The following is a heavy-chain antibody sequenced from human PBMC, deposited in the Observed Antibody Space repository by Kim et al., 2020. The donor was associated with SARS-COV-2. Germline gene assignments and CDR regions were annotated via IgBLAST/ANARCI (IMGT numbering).Heavy chain of an antibody. Sequence: SETLSLTCTVSGGSISSGGYYWSWIRQHPGKGLEWIGYIYYSGSTYYNPSLKSRVTISVDTSKNQFSLKLSSVTAADTAVYYCARGTTMVRGVIWWFDPWGQGTRVPVSS. V-gene: IGHV4-31*03. CDR3: ARGTTMVRGVIWWFDP. D-gene: IGHD3-10*01. J-gene: IGHJ5*02. CDR1: GGSISSGGYY. CDR2: IYYSGST.